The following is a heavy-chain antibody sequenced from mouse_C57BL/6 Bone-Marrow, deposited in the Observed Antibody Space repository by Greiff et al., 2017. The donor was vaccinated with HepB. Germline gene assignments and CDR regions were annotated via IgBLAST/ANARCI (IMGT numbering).Heavy chain of an antibody. CDR1: GFTFSSYA. J-gene: IGHJ2*01. CDR2: ISDGGSYT. V-gene: IGHV5-4*03. Sequence: DVKLVESGGGLVKPGGSLKLSCAASGFTFSSYAMSWVRQTPEKRLEWVATISDGGSYTYYPDNVKGRFTISRDNAKNNLYLQMSHLKSEDTAMYYCARIGYYDYDPFDYWGQGTTLTVSS. CDR3: ARIGYYDYDPFDY. D-gene: IGHD2-4*01.